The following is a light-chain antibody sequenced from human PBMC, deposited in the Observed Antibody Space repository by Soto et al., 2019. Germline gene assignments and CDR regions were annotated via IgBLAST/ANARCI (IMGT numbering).Light chain of an antibody. CDR3: QQRSNWPPWT. CDR1: QSVSSY. Sequence: EIVLTQSPATLSLSPGEKATHSCRASQSVSSYLAWYQQKPGQAPRLLIYDASNTATGIPARFSGSGSGTDFTLTISSLEPEDFAGYYCQQRSNWPPWTCGQGTK. CDR2: DAS. V-gene: IGKV3-11*01. J-gene: IGKJ1*01.